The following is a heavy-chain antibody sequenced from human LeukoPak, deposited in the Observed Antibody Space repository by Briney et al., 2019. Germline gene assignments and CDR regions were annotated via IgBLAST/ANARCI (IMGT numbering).Heavy chain of an antibody. CDR3: ARALTGDRPYYFDY. D-gene: IGHD7-27*01. V-gene: IGHV1-69*05. CDR1: GYTFTSYG. CDR2: IIPIFGTA. J-gene: IGHJ4*02. Sequence: GASVKVSCKTSGYTFTSYGISWVRQAPGQGLEWMGGIIPIFGTANYAQKFQGRVTITTDESTSTAYMELSSLRSEDTAVYYCARALTGDRPYYFDYWGQGTLVTVSS.